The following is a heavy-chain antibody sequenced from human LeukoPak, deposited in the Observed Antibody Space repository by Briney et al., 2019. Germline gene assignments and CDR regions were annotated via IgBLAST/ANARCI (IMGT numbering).Heavy chain of an antibody. CDR3: ARAKRDYDSSGYYQSAFDI. V-gene: IGHV1-2*06. D-gene: IGHD3-22*01. CDR1: GYTFTGYY. CDR2: INPNSGGT. J-gene: IGHJ3*02. Sequence: ASVKVSCKDSGYTFTGYYMHWVRQAPGQGLEWMGRINPNSGGTNYAQKFQGRVTMTRDTSISTAYMELSRLRSDDTAVYYCARAKRDYDSSGYYQSAFDIWGQGTMVTVSS.